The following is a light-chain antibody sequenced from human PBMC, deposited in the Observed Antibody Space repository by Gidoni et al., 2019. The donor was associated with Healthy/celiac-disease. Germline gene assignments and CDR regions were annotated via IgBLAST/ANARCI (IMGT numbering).Light chain of an antibody. CDR1: ALPKQY. J-gene: IGLJ1*01. Sequence: SYDLTQPPPVSVSPGQTARITCSGDALPKQYAYWYQQKPGQAPGLVIYKDSERPSGIPERFSGSSSGTTVTLTISGVQAEDEADYYCQSADSSGTYPYVFGTGTKVTVL. V-gene: IGLV3-25*03. CDR3: QSADSSGTYPYV. CDR2: KDS.